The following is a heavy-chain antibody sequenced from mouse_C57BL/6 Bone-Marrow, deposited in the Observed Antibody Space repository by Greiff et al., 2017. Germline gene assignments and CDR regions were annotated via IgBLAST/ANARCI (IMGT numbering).Heavy chain of an antibody. Sequence: VQLQQSGPELVKPGASVKISCKASGYAFSSSWMNWVKQRPGKGLEWIGRIYPGDGDTNYNGKFKGTATLTAAKSSSTAYMQLSSLTSEDSAVYFCARGGYDAWFADWGQGTLVTVSA. CDR3: ARGGYDAWFAD. V-gene: IGHV1-82*01. J-gene: IGHJ3*01. CDR2: IYPGDGDT. D-gene: IGHD2-2*01. CDR1: GYAFSSSW.